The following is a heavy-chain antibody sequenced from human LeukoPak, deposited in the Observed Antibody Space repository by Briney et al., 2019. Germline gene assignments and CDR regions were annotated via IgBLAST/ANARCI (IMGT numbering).Heavy chain of an antibody. CDR3: ARDGGRELTGAFDI. CDR2: IWYDGSNK. J-gene: IGHJ3*02. D-gene: IGHD1-26*01. V-gene: IGHV3-33*01. Sequence: PGGSLRLSCAASGFTFSSYGMHWVRQAPGKGLEWVAVIWYDGSNKYYADSVKGRFTISRDNSKNTLYLQMNSLRAEDTAVYCCARDGGRELTGAFDIWGQGTMVTVSS. CDR1: GFTFSSYG.